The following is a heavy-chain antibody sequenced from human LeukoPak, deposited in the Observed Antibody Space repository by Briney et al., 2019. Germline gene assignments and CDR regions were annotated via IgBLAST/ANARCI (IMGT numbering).Heavy chain of an antibody. D-gene: IGHD3-22*01. CDR1: GFTFRSYA. Sequence: GGSLRLSSAASGFTFRSYAMSWVRQAPGKGLEWVLAISGSGTSTYYADSVKGRFTISRDNSKNTLYLQMNSLRAEDTAVYYCEGTYYYDSSDDYWGQGTLVTVSS. J-gene: IGHJ4*02. CDR2: ISGSGTST. CDR3: EGTYYYDSSDDY. V-gene: IGHV3-23*01.